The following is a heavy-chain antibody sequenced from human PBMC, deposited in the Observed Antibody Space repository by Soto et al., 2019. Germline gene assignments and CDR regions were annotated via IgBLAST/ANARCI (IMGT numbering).Heavy chain of an antibody. Sequence: GESLKISCTGSGYNFTSYWIGWVRQMPGKGLEWMGIIYPGDSDTRYSPSFQGQVTISADKSISTAYLQWSSLKASDTAMYYCARSGSSSWYGLDYYGMDVWGQGTTVTVSS. CDR1: GYNFTSYW. CDR3: ARSGSSSWYGLDYYGMDV. D-gene: IGHD6-13*01. J-gene: IGHJ6*02. CDR2: IYPGDSDT. V-gene: IGHV5-51*01.